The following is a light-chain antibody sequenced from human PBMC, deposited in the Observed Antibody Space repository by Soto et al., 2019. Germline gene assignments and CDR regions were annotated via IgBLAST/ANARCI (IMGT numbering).Light chain of an antibody. CDR2: KAS. V-gene: IGKV1-5*03. CDR1: QNINTW. CDR3: QQYNSYWT. J-gene: IGKJ1*01. Sequence: DIQMTQSPSTLSASVGDRVTITCRASQNINTWLAWYQQKPGKAPNLLIYKASTLESGVPSRFNGSGSGTEFTLTISSLQLADFATYYCQQYNSYWTFGPGTRV.